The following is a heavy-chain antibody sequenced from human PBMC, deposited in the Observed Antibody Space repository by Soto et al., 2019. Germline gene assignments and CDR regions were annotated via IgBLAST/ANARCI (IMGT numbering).Heavy chain of an antibody. V-gene: IGHV1-2*02. D-gene: IGHD5-12*01. Sequence: ASVKVSCKASGYTFTGYCVHWVRQAPGQGLEWMGWINPNSGDTYLAQRFQGRVTMNRDTSIGTAYMELRGLTSDDTAEYYCAKGGAIVAAGTRVYLYNAMDVWGQGTTVTVSS. CDR2: INPNSGDT. CDR3: AKGGAIVAAGTRVYLYNAMDV. CDR1: GYTFTGYC. J-gene: IGHJ6*02.